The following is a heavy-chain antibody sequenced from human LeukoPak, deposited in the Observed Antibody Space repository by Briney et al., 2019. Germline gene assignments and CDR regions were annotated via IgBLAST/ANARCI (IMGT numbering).Heavy chain of an antibody. J-gene: IGHJ6*02. CDR1: GFTFSTFD. V-gene: IGHV3-48*01. Sequence: GGSLGLSCAASGFTFSTFDMNWVRQAPGKGLEWVSYISSGSSTIYYADSVKGRFTISRDNAKNSLYLQMNSLRAEDTAVYYCARLRYYAMDVWGQGTMVTVSS. CDR3: ARLRYYAMDV. CDR2: ISSGSSTI.